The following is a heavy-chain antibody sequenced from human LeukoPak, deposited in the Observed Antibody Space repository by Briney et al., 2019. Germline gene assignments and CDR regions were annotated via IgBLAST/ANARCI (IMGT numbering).Heavy chain of an antibody. D-gene: IGHD4-17*01. CDR3: ARDRLRTTVTTYYYYGMDV. Sequence: SETLSLTCAVSGGSISSGGYSWSWIRQPPGKGLEWIGYIYHSRSTYYNPSLKSRVTISVDRSKNQFSLKLSSVTAADTAVYYCARDRLRTTVTTYYYYGMDVWGQGTTVTVSS. CDR2: IYHSRST. J-gene: IGHJ6*02. CDR1: GGSISSGGYS. V-gene: IGHV4-30-2*01.